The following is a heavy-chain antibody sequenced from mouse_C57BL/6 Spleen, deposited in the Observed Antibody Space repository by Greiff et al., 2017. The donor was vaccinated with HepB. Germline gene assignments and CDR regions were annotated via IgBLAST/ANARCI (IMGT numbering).Heavy chain of an antibody. J-gene: IGHJ3*01. CDR3: TRSGNDEAVFAY. V-gene: IGHV1-5*01. Sequence: EVQLQQSGTVLARPGASVKMSCKTSGYTFTSYWMHWVKQRPGQGLEWIGAIYPGNSDTSYNQKFKGKAKLTAVTSASTAHMELSSLTNEDSAVYYCTRSGNDEAVFAYWGQGTLVTVAA. D-gene: IGHD2-2*01. CDR1: GYTFTSYW. CDR2: IYPGNSDT.